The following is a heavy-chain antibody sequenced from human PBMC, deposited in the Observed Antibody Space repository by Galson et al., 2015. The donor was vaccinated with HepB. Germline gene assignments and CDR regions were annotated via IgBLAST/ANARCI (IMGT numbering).Heavy chain of an antibody. CDR1: GFTFSPRS. Sequence: SLRLSCAGSGFTFSPRSMNWVRQAPGKGLEWVSYISTSNNLSYADSVKGRFAISRDNAKNSVYLQMNSLRAEDTAVYYCARVFRGNDYWGQGTLVTGSS. D-gene: IGHD3-10*01. CDR3: ARVFRGNDY. J-gene: IGHJ4*02. CDR2: ISTSNNL. V-gene: IGHV3-48*01.